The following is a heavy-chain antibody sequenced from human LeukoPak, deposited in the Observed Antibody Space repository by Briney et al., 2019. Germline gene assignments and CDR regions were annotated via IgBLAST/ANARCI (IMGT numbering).Heavy chain of an antibody. CDR3: AREAADSSVCDF. D-gene: IGHD2-8*01. Sequence: ASVKVSCKASGYTFTAHYIHWMRQAPGRGLEWVGWINPNTGGTEFAQNVQGRVTMTRDTSINTVYMELSRLTSDDTAVFYCAREAADSSVCDFWGQGSLVTVSS. J-gene: IGHJ4*02. V-gene: IGHV1-2*02. CDR1: GYTFTAHY. CDR2: INPNTGGT.